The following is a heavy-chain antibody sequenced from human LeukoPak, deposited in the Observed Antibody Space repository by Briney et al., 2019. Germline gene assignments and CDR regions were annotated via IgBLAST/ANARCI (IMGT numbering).Heavy chain of an antibody. CDR3: AKAQDSSGWYVHFDS. D-gene: IGHD6-19*01. J-gene: IGHJ4*02. V-gene: IGHV3-23*01. CDR2: ISAIGGST. CDR1: GFTFGNYA. Sequence: PGASLRLSCAASGFTFGNYAMNWVRQGPGKGLEYLSGISAIGGSTYDADSVKGRFIISRDNSKNTVYLQMYSLRAADTAVYYCAKAQDSSGWYVHFDSWGQGTLVTVSS.